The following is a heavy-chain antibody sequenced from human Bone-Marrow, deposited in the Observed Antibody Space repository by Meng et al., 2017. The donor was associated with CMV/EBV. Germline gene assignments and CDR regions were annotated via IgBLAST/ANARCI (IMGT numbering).Heavy chain of an antibody. CDR1: GYTFIGYY. D-gene: IGHD5-24*01. CDR3: ARSDGYNREGY. CDR2: INPHPNRGGT. V-gene: IGHV1-2*02. J-gene: IGHJ4*02. Sequence: ASVKVSCKASGYTFIGYYIHWVRQAPGQGLEWMGWINPHPNRGGTVNAQKFQGRVTMARDTSISTAYMEFNRLKSDDTAVYYCARSDGYNREGYWGQGTLVTFSS.